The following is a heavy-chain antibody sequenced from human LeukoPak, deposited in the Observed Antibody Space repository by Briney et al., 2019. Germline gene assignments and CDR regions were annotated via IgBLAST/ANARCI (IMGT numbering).Heavy chain of an antibody. D-gene: IGHD5-18*01. J-gene: IGHJ6*04. CDR2: INPNSGGT. Sequence: ASVKVSCKASGYTFTGYYMHWVRQARGQGLEWMGWINPNSGGTNYAQKFQGWVTMTRDTSISTAYMELSRLRSDDTAVYYCARGGYSYGSYYYYGMDVWGKGTTVTVSS. CDR3: ARGGYSYGSYYYYGMDV. V-gene: IGHV1-2*04. CDR1: GYTFTGYY.